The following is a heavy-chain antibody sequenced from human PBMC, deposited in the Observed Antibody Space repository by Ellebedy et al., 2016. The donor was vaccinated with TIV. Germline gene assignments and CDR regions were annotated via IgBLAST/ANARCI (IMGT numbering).Heavy chain of an antibody. D-gene: IGHD2-2*01. J-gene: IGHJ5*02. V-gene: IGHV2-5*01. CDR1: GFSLSSSGVG. CDR2: IYWNDDK. CDR3: AHRGGYCSSTSCLPAGWFDP. Sequence: SGPTLVKPTQTLTLTCIFSGFSLSSSGVGVGWIRQHPGKALEWLALIYWNDDKRYSPSLKSRLTITKDTSKNQVVLTMTNMDPVDTATYYCAHRGGYCSSTSCLPAGWFDPWGQGTLVTVSS.